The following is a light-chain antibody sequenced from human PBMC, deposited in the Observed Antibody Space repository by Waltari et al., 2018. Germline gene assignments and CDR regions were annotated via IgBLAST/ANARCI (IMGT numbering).Light chain of an antibody. CDR1: RSNIRSNT. V-gene: IGLV1-44*01. CDR2: TDS. J-gene: IGLJ3*02. Sequence: QSVLTQPPSASASPGQRATISSSGSRSNIRSNTVNWYQQNPGTAPKLLIYTDSQRRSGVPDRLYGSKSGTSGYLAISGLQSEDEADYYCAAWDDGLNGWVFGGRTKLTVL. CDR3: AAWDDGLNGWV.